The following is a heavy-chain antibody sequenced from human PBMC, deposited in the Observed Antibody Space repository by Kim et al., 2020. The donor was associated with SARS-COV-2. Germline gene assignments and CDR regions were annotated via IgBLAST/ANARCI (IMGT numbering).Heavy chain of an antibody. V-gene: IGHV3-11*06. CDR3: ARDRNIVVVTATLDWFDP. Sequence: GRFTISRDNAKNSLYLQMNSLRAEDTAVYYCARDRNIVVVTATLDWFDPWGQGTLVTVSS. J-gene: IGHJ5*02. D-gene: IGHD2-21*02.